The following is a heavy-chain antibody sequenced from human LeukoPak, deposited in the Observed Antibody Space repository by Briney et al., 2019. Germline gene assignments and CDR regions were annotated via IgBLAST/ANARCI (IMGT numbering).Heavy chain of an antibody. J-gene: IGHJ4*02. Sequence: SETLSLTCAVYGGSFNGYYWSWIRQPPGKGLEWIGEINHSGSTNYNPSLKSRVTTSVDTSKNQFSLKLSSVTAADTAVYYCASANDYDFWSGYYWDWGQGTLVTVSS. D-gene: IGHD3-3*01. CDR2: INHSGST. V-gene: IGHV4-34*01. CDR3: ASANDYDFWSGYYWD. CDR1: GGSFNGYY.